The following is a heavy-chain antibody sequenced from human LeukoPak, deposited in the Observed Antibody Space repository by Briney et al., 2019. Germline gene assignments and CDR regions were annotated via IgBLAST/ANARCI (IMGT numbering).Heavy chain of an antibody. D-gene: IGHD2-15*01. J-gene: IGHJ5*02. CDR2: MNPNSGNT. Sequence: ASVKVSCKASGYTFTSYDINWVRQATGQGLEWMGWMNPNSGNTGYAQKFQGRVTMTRNTSISTAYMELSSLRSEDTAVYYCARGGIVVVVADTGNEGFDPWGQGTLVTVSS. CDR3: ARGGIVVVVADTGNEGFDP. CDR1: GYTFTSYD. V-gene: IGHV1-8*01.